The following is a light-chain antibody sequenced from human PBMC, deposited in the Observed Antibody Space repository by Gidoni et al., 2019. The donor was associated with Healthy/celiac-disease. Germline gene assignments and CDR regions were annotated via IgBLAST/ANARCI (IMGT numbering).Light chain of an antibody. Sequence: DIVLTQSPDSLAVSLGERATINCKSSQSVLYSSNNKNYLAWYQQKPGQPPKLPIYWASTRESGVPDRFSGSGSGTDFTLTISSLQAEDVAVYYCQQYYSTPPTFXGXTKVEIK. CDR2: WAS. CDR1: QSVLYSSNNKNY. J-gene: IGKJ4*01. CDR3: QQYYSTPPT. V-gene: IGKV4-1*01.